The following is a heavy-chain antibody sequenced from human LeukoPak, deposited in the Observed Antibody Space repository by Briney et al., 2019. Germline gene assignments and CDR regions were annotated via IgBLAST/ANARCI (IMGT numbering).Heavy chain of an antibody. CDR3: ARGGMDHAFDV. CDR1: GFTFRNYW. V-gene: IGHV3-74*01. D-gene: IGHD2-8*01. J-gene: IGHJ3*01. Sequence: PGGSLRLSCAASGFTFRNYWMYWVRQVPGKGLEYVSRIDNDGSGTTYAGSVKGRFTISRDNGNNGVFLQMNSLRAEDTAMYYCARGGMDHAFDVWGQGTMVTVSS. CDR2: IDNDGSGT.